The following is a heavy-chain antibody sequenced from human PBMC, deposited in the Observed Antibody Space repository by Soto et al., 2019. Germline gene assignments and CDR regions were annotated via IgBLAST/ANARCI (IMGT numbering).Heavy chain of an antibody. CDR2: ISAHNGNT. CDR1: GYTFTSYG. V-gene: IGHV1-18*01. J-gene: IGHJ4*02. Sequence: QVHLVQSGAEVKKPGASVKVSCKASGYTFTSYGITWVRQAPGQGLEWMGWISAHNGNTDYAQKLQGRVIVTRDTSTSTDYMELRSMISDDTAVSYCARGRYGDYWGQGALVTVSS. CDR3: ARGRYGDY. D-gene: IGHD1-1*01.